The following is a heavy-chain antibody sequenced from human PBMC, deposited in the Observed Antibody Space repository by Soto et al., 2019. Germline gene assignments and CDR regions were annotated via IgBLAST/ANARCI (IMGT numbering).Heavy chain of an antibody. Sequence: SETLSLTCAVYGGSFSGYYWSWIRQPPGKGLEWIGEINHSGSTNYHPSLKSRVTISVDTSKNQFSLKLSSVSAADTAVYYCARVPCAAAGPRKFVGGMGVWGQVTTVNVSS. CDR1: GGSFSGYY. J-gene: IGHJ6*01. V-gene: IGHV4-34*01. D-gene: IGHD6-13*01. CDR3: ARVPCAAAGPRKFVGGMGV. CDR2: INHSGST.